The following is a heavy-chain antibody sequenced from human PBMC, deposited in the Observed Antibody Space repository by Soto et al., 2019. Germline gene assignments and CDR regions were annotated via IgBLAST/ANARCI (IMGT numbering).Heavy chain of an antibody. CDR3: ARDNQYFDWLSYPYYYGMDV. Sequence: GGSLRLSCAASGFTFSSYGMHWVRQAPGKGLEWVAVIWYDGSNKYYADSVKGRFTISRDNSKNTLYLQMNSLRAEDTAVYHCARDNQYFDWLSYPYYYGMDVWGQGTTVTVSS. V-gene: IGHV3-33*01. D-gene: IGHD3-9*01. J-gene: IGHJ6*02. CDR1: GFTFSSYG. CDR2: IWYDGSNK.